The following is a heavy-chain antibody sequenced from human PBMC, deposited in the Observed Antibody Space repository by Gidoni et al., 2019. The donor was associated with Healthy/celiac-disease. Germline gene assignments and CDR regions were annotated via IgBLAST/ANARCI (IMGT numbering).Heavy chain of an antibody. V-gene: IGHV1-69*01. Sequence: QVQLVPSGAEVKKPGSSVKLSCKASGGPFSRYAISWVRQAPGQGLEWMGGIILSCGTANDAQKFQGRVTITADESTSTAYMELSSLRSEDTAVYYCARDHGVGARDQNFDYWGQGTLVTVSS. CDR3: ARDHGVGARDQNFDY. D-gene: IGHD1-26*01. J-gene: IGHJ4*02. CDR2: IILSCGTA. CDR1: GGPFSRYA.